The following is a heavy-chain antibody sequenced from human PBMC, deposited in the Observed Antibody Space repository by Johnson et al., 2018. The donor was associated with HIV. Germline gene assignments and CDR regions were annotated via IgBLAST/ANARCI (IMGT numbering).Heavy chain of an antibody. V-gene: IGHV3-30-3*01. Sequence: QVQLVESGGGVVQPGRSLRLSCAASGFTFSTYAMHWVRQAPGKGLEWVTIISYDGSNKFYADSVKGRFTISRDTSKNTLYLQMNSLTAEDTALYYCARGRGLGGPGSPVAFDIWGQGAMVTVSS. CDR2: ISYDGSNK. CDR3: ARGRGLGGPGSPVAFDI. J-gene: IGHJ3*02. D-gene: IGHD3-10*01. CDR1: GFTFSTYA.